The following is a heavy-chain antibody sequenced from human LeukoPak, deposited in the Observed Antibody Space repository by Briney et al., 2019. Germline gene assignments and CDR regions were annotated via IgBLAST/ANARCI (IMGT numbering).Heavy chain of an antibody. D-gene: IGHD3-3*01. CDR2: IYTSGST. CDR3: ARETYYDLWSGYLPGYYYYMDV. J-gene: IGHJ6*03. V-gene: IGHV4-61*02. Sequence: TSETLSLTCTVSGGSISSGSCYWSWIRQPAGKGLEWIGRIYTSGSTNYNPSLKSRVTISVDTSKNQFSLKLSSVTAADTAVYYCARETYYDLWSGYLPGYYYYMDVWGKGTTVTVSS. CDR1: GGSISSGSCY.